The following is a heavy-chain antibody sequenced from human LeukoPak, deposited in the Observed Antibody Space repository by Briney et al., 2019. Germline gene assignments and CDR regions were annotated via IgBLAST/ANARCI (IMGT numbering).Heavy chain of an antibody. Sequence: SETLSLTCTVSGGSISSSSYHWGWIRQPPGKGLEWIANIYYSGSTYYNPSLKSRVTISVDTSKNQFSLKLSSVTAADTAVYSCARLDWRSGGSGSFDYWGQGTLVTVSS. J-gene: IGHJ4*02. CDR2: IYYSGST. CDR1: GGSISSSSYH. V-gene: IGHV4-39*01. CDR3: ARLDWRSGGSGSFDY. D-gene: IGHD6-25*01.